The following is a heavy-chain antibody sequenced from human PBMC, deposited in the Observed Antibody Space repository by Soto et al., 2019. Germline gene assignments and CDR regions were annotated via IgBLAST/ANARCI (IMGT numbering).Heavy chain of an antibody. CDR2: ISYDGTNK. J-gene: IGHJ4*02. D-gene: IGHD4-17*01. CDR3: AQVPRYTVTPPDDY. V-gene: IGHV3-30*18. CDR1: GFIFGCYG. Sequence: QVQLVESGGGVVQPGRSLRLSCVASGFIFGCYGMHWVRQAPGEGLEWVAVISYDGTNKYYADSVKGRFTISRDNSKNTLWLQMNSLRAEDTAVYYCAQVPRYTVTPPDDYWGQGTLVTVSS.